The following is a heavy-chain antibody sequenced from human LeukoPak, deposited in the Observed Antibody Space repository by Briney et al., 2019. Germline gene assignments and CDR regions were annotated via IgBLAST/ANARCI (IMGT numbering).Heavy chain of an antibody. J-gene: IGHJ5*02. D-gene: IGHD6-13*01. V-gene: IGHV4-59*08. Sequence: PSETLSLTCTVSGGSISSYYWSWIRQPPGKGLEWIGHMYNSGSTNYNPSLKSRVTISVDTSKSQFSLKLSSVTAADTAVYYCARHSRILNCFDPWGQGTLVIVSS. CDR3: ARHSRILNCFDP. CDR2: MYNSGST. CDR1: GGSISSYY.